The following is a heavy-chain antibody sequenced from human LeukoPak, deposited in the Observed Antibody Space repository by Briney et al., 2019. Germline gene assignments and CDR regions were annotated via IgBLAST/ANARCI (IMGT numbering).Heavy chain of an antibody. CDR2: IYYSGST. J-gene: IGHJ5*02. CDR1: GGSISSYY. Sequence: SETLSLTCTVAGGSISSYYWSWIRQPPGKGLEWIGYIYYSGSTNYNPSLKSRVTISVDTSKNQFSLKLSSVTAADTAVYYCARVAGLYNWFDPWGQGTLVTVSS. CDR3: ARVAGLYNWFDP. V-gene: IGHV4-59*12.